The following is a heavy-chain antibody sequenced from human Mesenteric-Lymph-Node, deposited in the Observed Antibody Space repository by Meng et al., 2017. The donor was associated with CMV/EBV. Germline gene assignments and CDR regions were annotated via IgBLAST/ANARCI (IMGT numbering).Heavy chain of an antibody. CDR2: IIPIFGSA. CDR3: ARSHTPSDYDYRPFDY. J-gene: IGHJ4*03. V-gene: IGHV1-69*05. D-gene: IGHD5-12*01. Sequence: SVKVSCKASGGTFSNYAISWVRQAPGQGLEWMGGIIPIFGSANYAQKFQGRVTITTDESTSTAYMELNSLRSDDTAVYYCARSHTPSDYDYRPFDYWGQGTTVTVSS. CDR1: GGTFSNYA.